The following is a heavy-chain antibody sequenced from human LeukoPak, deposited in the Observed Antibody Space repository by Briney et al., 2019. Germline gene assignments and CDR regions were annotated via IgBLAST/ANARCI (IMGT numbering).Heavy chain of an antibody. J-gene: IGHJ4*02. CDR2: IYSGGST. CDR1: GFTVSSNY. V-gene: IGHV3-66*01. D-gene: IGHD4-17*01. CDR3: AKDRYGDFRPRTLDY. Sequence: GGSLRLSCAASGFTVSSNYMSWVRQAPGKGLEWVSVIYSGGSTYYADSVKGRFTISRDNSKNTLYLQMNSLRAEDTAVYYCAKDRYGDFRPRTLDYWGQGTLVTVSS.